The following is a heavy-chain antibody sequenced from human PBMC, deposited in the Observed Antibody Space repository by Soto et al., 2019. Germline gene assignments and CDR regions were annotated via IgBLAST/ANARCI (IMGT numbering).Heavy chain of an antibody. V-gene: IGHV2-5*01. CDR1: GFSLGTIGEA. J-gene: IGHJ3*01. Sequence: SGPTLVKPTHTLTLTCTFSGFSLGTIGEAVAWIRQPPGNTLEWLGIIYWNDDDRYSPSLEHRLTITKDTSKNQVVLTMTDMDHVDTATYYCAHSLIKAPFNVSGQGTLVPVSS. CDR3: AHSLIKAPFNV. D-gene: IGHD3-16*01. CDR2: IYWNDDD.